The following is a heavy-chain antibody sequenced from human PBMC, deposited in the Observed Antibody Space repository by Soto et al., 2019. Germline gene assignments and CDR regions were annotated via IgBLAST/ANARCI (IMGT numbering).Heavy chain of an antibody. CDR2: MNPNSGNT. CDR3: ARGVFSGHV. CDR1: GYTFTGYY. V-gene: IGHV1-8*02. J-gene: IGHJ6*02. Sequence: ASVKVSCKASGYTFTGYYMHWVRQATGQGLEWMGWMNPNSGNTGYVQKFQGRVTMTRNTSISTAYMELSSLRSEDTAVYYCARGVFSGHVWGQGTTVTV.